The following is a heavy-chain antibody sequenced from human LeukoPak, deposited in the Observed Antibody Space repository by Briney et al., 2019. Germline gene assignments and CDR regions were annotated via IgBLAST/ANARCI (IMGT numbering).Heavy chain of an antibody. CDR1: GFTFSSYA. CDR2: ISSNGGST. V-gene: IGHV3-64D*06. CDR3: VKHKLGYYYGMDV. D-gene: IGHD1-26*01. Sequence: PGGSLRLSCSASGFTFSSYAMHWVRPAPGKGLEYVSAISSNGGSTYYADSVKGRFTISRDNSKNTLYLQMSSLRAEDTAVYYCVKHKLGYYYGMDVWGKGTTVTVSS. J-gene: IGHJ6*04.